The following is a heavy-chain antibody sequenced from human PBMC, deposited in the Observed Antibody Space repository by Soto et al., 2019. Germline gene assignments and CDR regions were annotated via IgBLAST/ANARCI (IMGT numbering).Heavy chain of an antibody. D-gene: IGHD5-12*01. CDR3: AMKPWIHSHFDY. V-gene: IGHV4-59*08. CDR2: IYYSGST. J-gene: IGHJ4*02. CDR1: GGSISSYY. Sequence: QVQLQESGPGLVKPSETLSLTCTVSGGSISSYYWSWIRQPPGKGLEWIGYIYYSGSTNYNPSLKSRVTISVDTSKNQFSLKLSSVTAADTAVYYCAMKPWIHSHFDYWGQGTLVTVSS.